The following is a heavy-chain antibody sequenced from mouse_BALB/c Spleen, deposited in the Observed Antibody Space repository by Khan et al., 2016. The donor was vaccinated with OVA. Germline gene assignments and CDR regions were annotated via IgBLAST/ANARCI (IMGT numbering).Heavy chain of an antibody. CDR1: GFNIKDYY. V-gene: IGHV14-1*02. D-gene: IGHD2-3*01. Sequence: VQLKQSGAELVRPGALVKLSCKASGFNIKDYYIHWVKQRPEQGLEWIGWIDPENGNTIYDPKFQGKANITADTSSNTAYLHFSSLTSVDTAVYYCARAGYSPWFAYWGQGTLVTVSA. CDR2: IDPENGNT. CDR3: ARAGYSPWFAY. J-gene: IGHJ3*01.